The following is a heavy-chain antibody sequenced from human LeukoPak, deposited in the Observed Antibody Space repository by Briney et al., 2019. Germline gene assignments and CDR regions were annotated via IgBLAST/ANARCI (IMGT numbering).Heavy chain of an antibody. Sequence: SPGGSLRLSCAASGFTFNTYSMNWVRQAPGKGLEWVSSISDNSNYIYYSDSVEGRFTISRDNAKNSLYLQMNSLRAEDTAVYYCARTIAARPGLVGYYYMDVWGKGTTVTVSS. V-gene: IGHV3-21*01. CDR3: ARTIAARPGLVGYYYMDV. CDR2: ISDNSNYI. D-gene: IGHD6-6*01. CDR1: GFTFNTYS. J-gene: IGHJ6*03.